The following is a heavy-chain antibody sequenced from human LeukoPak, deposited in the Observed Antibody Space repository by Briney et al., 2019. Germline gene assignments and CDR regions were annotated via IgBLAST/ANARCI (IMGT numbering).Heavy chain of an antibody. V-gene: IGHV3-30*18. J-gene: IGHJ5*02. CDR3: AKGLTIFVLPEGNWFDP. Sequence: GGSLRLSCAASGFTFSSYGMHWVRQAPGKGLEWVAVISYDGSNKYYADSVKGRFTISRDNSKNTLYLQMNSLRAEDTAVYYCAKGLTIFVLPEGNWFDPWGQGTLVTVSS. CDR1: GFTFSSYG. D-gene: IGHD3-3*01. CDR2: ISYDGSNK.